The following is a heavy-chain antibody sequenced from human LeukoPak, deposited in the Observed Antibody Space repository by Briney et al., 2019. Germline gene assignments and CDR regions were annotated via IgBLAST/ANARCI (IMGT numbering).Heavy chain of an antibody. J-gene: IGHJ4*02. CDR2: IYHSGST. CDR1: GYSISSGYY. V-gene: IGHV4-38-2*02. CDR3: AREGDVDIVLMVYAPYFDY. D-gene: IGHD2-8*01. Sequence: PSETLSLTCTVSGYSISSGYYWGWIRQPPGKGLEWIGYIYHSGSTYYNPSLKSRVTISVDRSKNQFSLKLSSVTAADTAVYYCAREGDVDIVLMVYAPYFDYWGQGTLVTVSS.